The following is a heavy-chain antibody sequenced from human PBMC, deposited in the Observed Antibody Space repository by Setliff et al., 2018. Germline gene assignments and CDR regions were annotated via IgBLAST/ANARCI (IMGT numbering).Heavy chain of an antibody. CDR1: GFNFSSYS. Sequence: LSLSCAASGFNFSSYSMNWVRQAPGKGLEWVSYISSSSSTIYYADSVKGRFTISRDNAKNSLYLQMNSLRAEDTAVYYCARVYSGYDPNHYFDYWGQGTLVTVSS. CDR3: ARVYSGYDPNHYFDY. D-gene: IGHD5-12*01. V-gene: IGHV3-48*01. CDR2: ISSSSSTI. J-gene: IGHJ4*02.